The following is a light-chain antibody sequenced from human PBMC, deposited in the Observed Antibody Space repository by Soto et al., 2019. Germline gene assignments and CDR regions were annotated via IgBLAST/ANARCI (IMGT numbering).Light chain of an antibody. V-gene: IGKV3-11*01. CDR3: QQRSNWPPWT. J-gene: IGKJ1*01. CDR1: QRVSSN. CDR2: GAS. Sequence: IVMTQSPATLSVSPGESATLSCRASQRVSSNVAWYQQKPGQAPRLLIYGASNRATGIPARFSGSGSGTDFTLTISSLEPEDFAAYYCQQRSNWPPWTFGQGTKVDIK.